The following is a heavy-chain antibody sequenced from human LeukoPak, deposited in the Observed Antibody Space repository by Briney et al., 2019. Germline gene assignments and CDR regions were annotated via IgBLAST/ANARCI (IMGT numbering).Heavy chain of an antibody. J-gene: IGHJ4*02. CDR1: GYTFTSYG. CDR3: ARELPYYDSSGYPYYFDY. CDR2: ISAYNGDT. Sequence: RASVKVSCKASGYTFTSYGISWVRQAPGQGLEWMGWISAYNGDTNYAQKLHGRGTMTTDTYTRTAYMELRSLRTDDTAVYYCARELPYYDSSGYPYYFDYWGQGTLVTVSS. V-gene: IGHV1-18*01. D-gene: IGHD3-22*01.